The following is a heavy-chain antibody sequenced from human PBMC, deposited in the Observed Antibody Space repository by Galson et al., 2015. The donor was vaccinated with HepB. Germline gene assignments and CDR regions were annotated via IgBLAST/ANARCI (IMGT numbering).Heavy chain of an antibody. V-gene: IGHV4-61*01. CDR1: GGSVSSGSYY. CDR3: ARGIAARSDFDY. Sequence: SETLSLTCTVSGGSVSSGSYYWSWIRQPPGKGLEWIGYIYYSGITNYNPSLKSRVTISVDTSKNQFSLKPSSVTAADTAVYYCARGIAARSDFDYWGQGTLVTVSS. CDR2: IYYSGIT. J-gene: IGHJ4*02. D-gene: IGHD6-6*01.